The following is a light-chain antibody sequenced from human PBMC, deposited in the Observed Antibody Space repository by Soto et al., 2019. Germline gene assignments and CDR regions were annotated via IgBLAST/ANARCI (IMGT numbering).Light chain of an antibody. V-gene: IGKV1-39*01. CDR1: QTISSS. Sequence: DIQMTQSPSSLSASVGDRVTITCRASQTISSSLNWYQQRPGKAPNLLIYASSSLQSGVPPRFSGSGSGTDXTLTISSLQPEDFATYYCQQTYSTPITFGQGTRLEIK. CDR3: QQTYSTPIT. J-gene: IGKJ5*01. CDR2: ASS.